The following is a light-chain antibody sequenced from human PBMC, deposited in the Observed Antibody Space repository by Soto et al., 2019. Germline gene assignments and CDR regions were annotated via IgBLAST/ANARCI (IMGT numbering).Light chain of an antibody. CDR1: QRLGSSDGNNS. V-gene: IGKV2-30*01. Sequence: VLMTQSPLSLPATLGQPASISSRASQRLGSSDGNNSLIWVQQSPSQSPRRLNYEFSNRDSGVPDRFGGRVSGTDLTLRISRVEAEDVGTYYCMQATHWPRTFGRGTKVDIK. CDR2: EFS. CDR3: MQATHWPRT. J-gene: IGKJ1*01.